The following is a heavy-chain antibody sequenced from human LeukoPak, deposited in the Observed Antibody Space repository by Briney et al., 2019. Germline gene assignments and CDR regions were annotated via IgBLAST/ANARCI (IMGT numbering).Heavy chain of an antibody. Sequence: SETLSLTCTVSGGSITSSTYYWGWIRQPPGKGLEWIGYIYYSGSTNYNPSLKSRVTISVDTSKNQFSLKLSSVTAADTAVYYCARKNKNWFDPWGQGTLVTVSS. D-gene: IGHD1/OR15-1a*01. J-gene: IGHJ5*02. CDR1: GGSITSSTYY. CDR2: IYYSGST. CDR3: ARKNKNWFDP. V-gene: IGHV4-61*05.